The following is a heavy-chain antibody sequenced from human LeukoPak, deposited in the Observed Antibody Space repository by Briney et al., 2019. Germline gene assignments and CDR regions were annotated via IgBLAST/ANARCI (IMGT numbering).Heavy chain of an antibody. CDR3: ARDVGARLPGY. J-gene: IGHJ1*01. Sequence: SETLSLTCTVSGGSISSYYWSWIRQPPGKGLEWIGYIYYSGSTNYNPSLKSRVTISVDTSKNQFSLKLSSVTAADTAVYYCARDVGARLPGYWGQGTLVTVSS. CDR2: IYYSGST. V-gene: IGHV4-59*01. CDR1: GGSISSYY. D-gene: IGHD6-6*01.